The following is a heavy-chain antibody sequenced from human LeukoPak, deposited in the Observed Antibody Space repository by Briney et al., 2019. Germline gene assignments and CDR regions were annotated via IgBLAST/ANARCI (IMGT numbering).Heavy chain of an antibody. CDR1: GYTFTSYD. V-gene: IGHV1-8*01. Sequence: ASVKASCKASGYTFTSYDINWVRQATGQGLEWMGWMNPNSGNTGYAQKFQGRVTMTRNTSISTAYMELSSLRSEDTAVYYCARGLRSYDSSGYYPYYFDYWGQGTLVTVSS. CDR3: ARGLRSYDSSGYYPYYFDY. D-gene: IGHD3-22*01. J-gene: IGHJ4*02. CDR2: MNPNSGNT.